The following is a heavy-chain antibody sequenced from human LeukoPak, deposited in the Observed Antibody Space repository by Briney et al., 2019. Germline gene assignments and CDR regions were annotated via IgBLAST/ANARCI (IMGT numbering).Heavy chain of an antibody. Sequence: GGSLRLSCVPSGFTFSTYAMTWVRQAPGKGLEWVSVISGDAATIDHADSVKGRFTISRDNSKNTVYLQMNSLRAEDTAVYYCARGGRRDGLDYWGQGTQVTVSS. CDR1: GFTFSTYA. D-gene: IGHD5-24*01. CDR2: ISGDAATI. J-gene: IGHJ4*02. V-gene: IGHV3-23*01. CDR3: ARGGRRDGLDY.